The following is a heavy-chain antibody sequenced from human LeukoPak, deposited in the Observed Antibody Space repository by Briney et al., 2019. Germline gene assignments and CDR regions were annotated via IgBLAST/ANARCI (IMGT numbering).Heavy chain of an antibody. D-gene: IGHD2-21*02. V-gene: IGHV3-9*01. J-gene: IGHJ3*02. Sequence: PGRSLRLSCAASGFTFDDYAMHWVRQAPGKGLEWVSGISWNSGSIGYADSVKGRFTISRDNAKNSLYLQMNSLRAENTALYYCAKAIPRGRYCGGDCYDAFDIWGQGTMVTVSS. CDR2: ISWNSGSI. CDR3: AKAIPRGRYCGGDCYDAFDI. CDR1: GFTFDDYA.